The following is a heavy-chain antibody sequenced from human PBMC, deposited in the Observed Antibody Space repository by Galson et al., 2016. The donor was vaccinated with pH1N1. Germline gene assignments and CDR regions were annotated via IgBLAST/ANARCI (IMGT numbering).Heavy chain of an antibody. CDR1: GFTFTSYA. V-gene: IGHV3-30*04. D-gene: IGHD5-12*01. Sequence: SLRLSCAASGFTFTSYAMHWVRQAPGKGLEWVAVILYDGTNEYYADSVKGRFTISKDKTQSTVYLQMNSLRTEDTAVYYGERDSEYSGHEGFHWAQGTLVIVSS. J-gene: IGHJ4*02. CDR3: ERDSEYSGHEGFH. CDR2: ILYDGTNE.